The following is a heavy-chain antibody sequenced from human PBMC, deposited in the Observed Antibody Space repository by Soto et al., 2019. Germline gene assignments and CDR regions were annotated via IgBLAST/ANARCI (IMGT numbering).Heavy chain of an antibody. J-gene: IGHJ3*02. CDR2: IIPIFGTA. V-gene: IGHV1-69*13. D-gene: IGHD3-16*01. CDR1: GGTFSSYA. Sequence: SVKVSCKASGGTFSSYAISWVRQAPGQGLEWMGGIIPIFGTANYAQKFQGRVTITADESTSAAYMELSSLRSEDTAVYYCANNPLGAPGAFDIWGQGTMVTVSS. CDR3: ANNPLGAPGAFDI.